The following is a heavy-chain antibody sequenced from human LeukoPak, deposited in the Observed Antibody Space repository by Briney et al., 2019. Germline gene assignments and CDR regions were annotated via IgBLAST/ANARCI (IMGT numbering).Heavy chain of an antibody. D-gene: IGHD5-18*01. Sequence: GGSLRLSCVVSGFTFSSYSMNWVRQAPGKGLEWVSSISSSSSYIYYADSVKGRFTISRDNAKNSLYLQMNSLRAEDTAVYYCARGVTAMADYWGQGTLVTVSS. J-gene: IGHJ4*02. CDR1: GFTFSSYS. V-gene: IGHV3-21*01. CDR2: ISSSSSYI. CDR3: ARGVTAMADY.